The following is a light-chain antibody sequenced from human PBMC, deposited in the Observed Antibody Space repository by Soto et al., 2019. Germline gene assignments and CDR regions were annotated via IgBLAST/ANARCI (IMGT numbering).Light chain of an antibody. J-gene: IGKJ1*01. CDR2: GAS. CDR1: QSVDTTF. CDR3: QQYMSSVT. Sequence: EIVLTQSPGSLSLSPGQRATLSCRASQSVDTTFFAWYQKKPGQAPRLLIYGASKRATGIPDRFSGSGSGTDFTLIISRLEPEDFAVYYCQQYMSSVTSGQGTKVEIK. V-gene: IGKV3-20*01.